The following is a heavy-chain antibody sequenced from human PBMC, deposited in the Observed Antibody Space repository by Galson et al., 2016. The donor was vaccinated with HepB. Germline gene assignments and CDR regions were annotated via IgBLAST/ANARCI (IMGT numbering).Heavy chain of an antibody. V-gene: IGHV3-30*04. CDR3: ARDWGSNWFDP. D-gene: IGHD3-16*01. J-gene: IGHJ5*02. Sequence: SLRLSCAASGFTFSRYAIHWVRQAPGKGLEWVAVISFDGGNKHYGDSVKGRFTISRDNSKNTVFVQMNSLTVEDTAIYYCARDWGSNWFDPWGQGTLVIVSS. CDR2: ISFDGGNK. CDR1: GFTFSRYA.